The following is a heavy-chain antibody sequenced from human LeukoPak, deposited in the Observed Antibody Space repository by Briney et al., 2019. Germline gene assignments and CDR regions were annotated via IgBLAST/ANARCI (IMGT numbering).Heavy chain of an antibody. CDR3: ASSINSYSSSWYYFDY. V-gene: IGHV6-1*01. CDR1: GDSVSSNSAA. Sequence: SQTLSLTCAISGDSVSSNSAAWNWIRQSPSRGLEWLGRTYYRSKWYNDYAVSVKSRITINPDTSKNQFSLQLNSVTPEDTAVYYCASSINSYSSSWYYFDYWGQGTLVTVSS. D-gene: IGHD6-13*01. J-gene: IGHJ4*02. CDR2: TYYRSKWYN.